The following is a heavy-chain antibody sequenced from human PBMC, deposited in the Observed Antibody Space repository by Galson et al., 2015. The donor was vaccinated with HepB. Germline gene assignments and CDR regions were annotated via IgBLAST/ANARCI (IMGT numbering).Heavy chain of an antibody. CDR1: GYSFTKYW. Sequence: QSGAEVKKPGESLKISCKGSGYSFTKYWIAWVRQMPGKGLEWVGVIDPTDSETRYSPTFQGQVTISADKSINTAYLQWSSLKASDTAIYFCARRVCSVSSTYSICTLNWFDPWGQGTLVTVSS. D-gene: IGHD6-13*01. CDR2: IDPTDSET. J-gene: IGHJ5*02. CDR3: ARRVCSVSSTYSICTLNWFDP. V-gene: IGHV5-51*01.